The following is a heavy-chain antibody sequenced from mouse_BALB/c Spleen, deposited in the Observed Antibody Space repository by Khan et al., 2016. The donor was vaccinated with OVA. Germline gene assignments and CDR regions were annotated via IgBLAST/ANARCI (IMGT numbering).Heavy chain of an antibody. CDR1: GYTFTSSV. V-gene: IGHV1S136*01. CDR3: APGDTYYVSFAY. CDR2: IYPYNDAT. J-gene: IGHJ3*01. D-gene: IGHD1-1*01. Sequence: VQLKQSGPEVVKPGASVKMSCKASGYTFTSSVMHWVKQKPGQGLEWIGYIYPYNDATKYNEKFSGKATLTSAKSSSTAYMELSSLTSEDSAVYFCAPGDTYYVSFAYWGQGTLVTVSA.